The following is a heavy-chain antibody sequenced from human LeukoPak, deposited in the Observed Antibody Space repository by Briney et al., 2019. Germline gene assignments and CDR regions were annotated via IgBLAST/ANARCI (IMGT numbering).Heavy chain of an antibody. J-gene: IGHJ4*02. V-gene: IGHV3-15*01. CDR3: ARDGGTNWEFDY. D-gene: IGHD1-1*01. Sequence: GGSLRLSCAASGFTFSNAWMSWVRQAPGKGLEWVGRIKSKTDGGTTDYAAPVKGRFTISRDNAKNSLYLQMNSLRAEDTAVYYCARDGGTNWEFDYWGQGTLVTVSS. CDR1: GFTFSNAW. CDR2: IKSKTDGGTT.